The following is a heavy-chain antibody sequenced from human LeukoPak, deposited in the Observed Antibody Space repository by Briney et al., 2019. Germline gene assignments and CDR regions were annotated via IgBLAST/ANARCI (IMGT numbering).Heavy chain of an antibody. V-gene: IGHV5-51*01. Sequence: GESLKISCKGSGYSFTSYWIGWVRQMPGKGLEWMRIIYPGDSDTRYSPSFQGQVTISADKSISTAYLQWSSLKASDTAIYYCARPAYYGSGSYYFDYWGQGTLVTVSS. CDR1: GYSFTSYW. CDR3: ARPAYYGSGSYYFDY. J-gene: IGHJ4*02. D-gene: IGHD3-10*01. CDR2: IYPGDSDT.